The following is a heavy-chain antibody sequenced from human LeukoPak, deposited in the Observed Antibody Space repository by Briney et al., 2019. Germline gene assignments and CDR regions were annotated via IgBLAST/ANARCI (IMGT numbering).Heavy chain of an antibody. CDR1: GGSISSSDYY. D-gene: IGHD1-26*01. CDR3: ARDRVGSLTDF. V-gene: IGHV4-31*03. Sequence: SETLSLTCTVSGGSISSSDYYWSWIRQHPGKGLEWIGYIYYSGSTYYNPSLKSRITISVGTSKNQFSLKLSSVTAADTAVYYCARDRVGSLTDFWGQGTLVTVSS. J-gene: IGHJ4*02. CDR2: IYYSGST.